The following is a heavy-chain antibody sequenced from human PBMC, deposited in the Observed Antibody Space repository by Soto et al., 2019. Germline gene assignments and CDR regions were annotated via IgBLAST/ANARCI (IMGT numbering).Heavy chain of an antibody. CDR2: ISGGFVST. Sequence: PGGSLRLSCAASGFTFSSYAMGWVRQAPGKGLEWVSVISGGFVSTYYADSVKGRFTISRDNSKSTLYLQMNSLRAEDTALYYCAKTWGSGWLPYHFDNWGQGALVTVSS. CDR1: GFTFSSYA. J-gene: IGHJ4*02. D-gene: IGHD6-19*01. CDR3: AKTWGSGWLPYHFDN. V-gene: IGHV3-23*01.